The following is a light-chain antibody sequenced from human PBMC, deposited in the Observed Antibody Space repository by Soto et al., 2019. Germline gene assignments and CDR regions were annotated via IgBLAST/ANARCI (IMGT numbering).Light chain of an antibody. CDR1: RTIMNN. Sequence: EIVMTQSPATLPVSPGERATLSCRASRTIMNNLAWYKQQPGHAPRLLIYGAYTRATGIPARFSGSGSGTEFPLTISSLQPEDFANYYCQQRNSYPITFGQGTRLEIK. J-gene: IGKJ5*01. V-gene: IGKV3D-15*01. CDR2: GAY. CDR3: QQRNSYPIT.